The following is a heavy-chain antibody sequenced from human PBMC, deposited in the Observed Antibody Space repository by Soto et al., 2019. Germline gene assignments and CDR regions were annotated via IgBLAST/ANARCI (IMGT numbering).Heavy chain of an antibody. CDR1: GYTFTSYG. J-gene: IGHJ3*02. Sequence: QVPLVQSGAEVKKPGASVKVSCKASGYTFTSYGISWVRQAPGQGLEWMGWISAYNGNTNYAQKLQGRVTMTTDTSTSTAYMELRSLRSDDTAVYYCARVNVMNSSGWLDAFDIWGQGTMVTVSS. D-gene: IGHD6-19*01. CDR2: ISAYNGNT. V-gene: IGHV1-18*01. CDR3: ARVNVMNSSGWLDAFDI.